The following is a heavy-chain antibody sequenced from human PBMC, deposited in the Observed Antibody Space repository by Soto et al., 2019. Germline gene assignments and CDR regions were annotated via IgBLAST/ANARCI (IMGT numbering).Heavy chain of an antibody. CDR1: GGSISSYY. D-gene: IGHD5-12*01. V-gene: IGHV4-59*01. Sequence: SETLSLTCTVSGGSISSYYWSWTRQPPGKGLEWIGYIYYSGSTNYNPSLKSRVTISVDTSKNQFSLKLSSVTAADTAVYYCARDPGMGYTVPYYFDYWGQGTLVTVSS. CDR2: IYYSGST. CDR3: ARDPGMGYTVPYYFDY. J-gene: IGHJ4*02.